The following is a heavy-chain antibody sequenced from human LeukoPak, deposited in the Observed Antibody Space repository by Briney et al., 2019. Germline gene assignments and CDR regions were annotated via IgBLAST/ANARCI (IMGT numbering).Heavy chain of an antibody. CDR3: ARDLRGGYCSGGSCYHSGAFDY. CDR2: IYTSGST. Sequence: SETLSLTCTVSGGSISGYYWSWIRQPAGKGLEWIGHIYTSGSTNYNPSPKSRVTMSVDTSKNQFSLKLNSVSAADTAVYYCARDLRGGYCSGGSCYHSGAFDYWGQGTLVTVSS. V-gene: IGHV4-4*07. CDR1: GGSISGYY. D-gene: IGHD2-15*01. J-gene: IGHJ4*02.